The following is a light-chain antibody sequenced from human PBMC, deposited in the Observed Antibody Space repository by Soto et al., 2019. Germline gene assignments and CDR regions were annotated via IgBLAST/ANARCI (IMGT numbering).Light chain of an antibody. Sequence: AIQMTQSPSSLSASVGDRVTITCRASQAISNDIGWYQQRPGKAPKLLMYSASTLHTDVPSRFSGSGFGSDFTLIISSLQPEDFETYYCLQDYSYPYTFGQGTKLEIK. CDR1: QAISND. CDR3: LQDYSYPYT. J-gene: IGKJ2*01. CDR2: SAS. V-gene: IGKV1-6*01.